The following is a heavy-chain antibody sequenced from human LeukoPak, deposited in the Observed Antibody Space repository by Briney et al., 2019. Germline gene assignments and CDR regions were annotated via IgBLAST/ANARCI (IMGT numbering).Heavy chain of an antibody. CDR1: GYTFTGYY. CDR2: INPNSGGT. D-gene: IGHD4-23*01. CDR3: ARSRYGGNSNDY. J-gene: IGHJ4*02. V-gene: IGHV1-2*06. Sequence: GASVKVSCKASGYTFTGYYMHWVRQAPGQGLEWMGRINPNSGGTNYAQKFQGRVTMTRDTSISTAYMELSRLRSDDTAVYYCARSRYGGNSNDYWGPGTLVTVSS.